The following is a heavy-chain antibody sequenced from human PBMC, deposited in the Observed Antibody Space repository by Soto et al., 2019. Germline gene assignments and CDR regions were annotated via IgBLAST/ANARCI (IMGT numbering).Heavy chain of an antibody. V-gene: IGHV1-18*01. CDR1: GYTFSSYT. J-gene: IGHJ4*02. CDR3: ARAEPAADGY. CDR2: ISAYNGHT. Sequence: QVQLVQSGAEVKKPGASVKVSCKASGYTFSSYTINWVRQAPGQGLEWMGWISAYNGHTNYGQKIQGRVNMTTDPSTVIAYMELRSLSSDDTAVYFCARAEPAADGYWGQGTLVTVSS. D-gene: IGHD6-25*01.